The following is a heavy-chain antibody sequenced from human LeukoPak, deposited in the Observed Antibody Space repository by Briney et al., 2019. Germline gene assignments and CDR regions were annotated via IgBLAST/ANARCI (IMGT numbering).Heavy chain of an antibody. D-gene: IGHD1-26*01. V-gene: IGHV3-48*04. CDR1: GFTFSSFS. CDR2: ISSSSSTM. J-gene: IGHJ4*02. Sequence: GGSLRLSCAASGFTFSSFSMNWVRQAPGKGLEWVSYISSSSSTMYYADSVKGRFTISRDNAKNSLYLQMNSLRAEDTAVYYCARGATYAYYQDYWGQGTLVTVSS. CDR3: ARGATYAYYQDY.